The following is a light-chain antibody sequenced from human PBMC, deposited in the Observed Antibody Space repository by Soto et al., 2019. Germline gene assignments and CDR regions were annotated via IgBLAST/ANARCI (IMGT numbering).Light chain of an antibody. CDR1: SSDVDRYNY. Sequence: QSVLTQPRSVSGSPGQSVTISCTGTSSDVDRYNYVSWYQQHPSKAPKLIIFDVTKRPSGVPSRFFGSKSGNTASLTISGLQADDEADYSCCSYAGNNSWVFGGGTQLTVL. CDR3: CSYAGNNSWV. CDR2: DVT. V-gene: IGLV2-11*01. J-gene: IGLJ3*02.